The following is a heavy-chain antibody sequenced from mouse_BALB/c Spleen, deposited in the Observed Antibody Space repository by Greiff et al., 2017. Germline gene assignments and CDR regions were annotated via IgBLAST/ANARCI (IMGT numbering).Heavy chain of an antibody. V-gene: IGHV1-80*01. CDR2: IYPGDGDT. Sequence: QVHVKQSGAELVRPGSSVKISCKASGYAFSSYWMNWVKQRPGQGLEWIGQIYPGDGDTNYNGKFKGKATLTADKSSSTAYMQLSSLTSEDSAVYFCAKYGNWGYYYAMDYWGQGTSVTVSS. CDR3: AKYGNWGYYYAMDY. J-gene: IGHJ4*01. CDR1: GYAFSSYW. D-gene: IGHD2-1*01.